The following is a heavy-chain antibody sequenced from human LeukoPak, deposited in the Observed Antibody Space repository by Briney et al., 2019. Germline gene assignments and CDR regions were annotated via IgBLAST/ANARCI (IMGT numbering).Heavy chain of an antibody. Sequence: GGSLRLSCEASGFTFNNAWMIWVRPAPGRGLEWVSYISSSGSTIYYADSVKGRFTISRDNAKNSLYLQMNSLRAEDTAVYYCARAYYDSSGYHTGHFDYWGQGTLVTVSS. CDR2: ISSSGSTI. CDR3: ARAYYDSSGYHTGHFDY. D-gene: IGHD3-22*01. V-gene: IGHV3-11*01. J-gene: IGHJ4*02. CDR1: GFTFNNAW.